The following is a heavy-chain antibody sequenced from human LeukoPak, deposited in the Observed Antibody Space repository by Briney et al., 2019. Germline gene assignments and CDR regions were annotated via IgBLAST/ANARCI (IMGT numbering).Heavy chain of an antibody. D-gene: IGHD3-10*01. V-gene: IGHV3-53*01. J-gene: IGHJ4*02. CDR1: GFTVSRNY. Sequence: GGSLRLSCAASGFTVSRNYMTWVRQAPGKGLEWVSSLLDDNTPYYTPSVKGRFSISRDNSKNTLYLQMNTLRAEDTAVYYCARDLGDSLFDSWGQGTLVTVSS. CDR2: LLDDNTP. CDR3: ARDLGDSLFDS.